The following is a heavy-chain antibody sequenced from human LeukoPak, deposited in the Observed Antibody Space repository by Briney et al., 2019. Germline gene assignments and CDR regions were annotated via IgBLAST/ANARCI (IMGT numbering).Heavy chain of an antibody. D-gene: IGHD2-2*02. CDR1: GYTFTSYD. V-gene: IGHV1-2*02. Sequence: ASVRVSCKASGYTFTSYDINWVRQAPGQGLEWMGWINPNSGGTNYAQKFQGRVTMTRDTSISTAYMELSRLRSDDTAVYYCASLNYRYCRSTSCYRGYWGQGTLVTVSS. J-gene: IGHJ4*02. CDR3: ASLNYRYCRSTSCYRGY. CDR2: INPNSGGT.